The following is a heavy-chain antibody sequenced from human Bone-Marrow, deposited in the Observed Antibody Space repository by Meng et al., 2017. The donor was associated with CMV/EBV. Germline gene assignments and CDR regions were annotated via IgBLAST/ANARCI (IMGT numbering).Heavy chain of an antibody. V-gene: IGHV1-18*01. D-gene: IGHD6-19*01. Sequence: ASVKVSCKASNYTFTTYGISWVRQAPGQGLEWMGWISTYNGNTNYAHKFQDRVTMTTDTSTSTAYMELSSLRSEDTAVYYCARDSGAVAGSPLYYFDYWGQGTLVTVSS. CDR1: NYTFTTYG. J-gene: IGHJ4*02. CDR2: ISTYNGNT. CDR3: ARDSGAVAGSPLYYFDY.